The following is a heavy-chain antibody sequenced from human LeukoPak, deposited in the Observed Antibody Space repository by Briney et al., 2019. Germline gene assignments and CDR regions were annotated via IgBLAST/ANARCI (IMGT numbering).Heavy chain of an antibody. D-gene: IGHD4-11*01. CDR1: GGSISSYY. J-gene: IGHJ4*02. V-gene: IGHV4-4*09. CDR2: IYTSGST. CDR3: ARHDIYSNYGEYFDY. Sequence: SETLSLTCTVSGGSISSYYWSWIRQPPGKGLEWIGYIYTSGSTNCNPSLKSRVTISVNTSKNQFSLKLSSVTAADTAVYYCARHDIYSNYGEYFDYWGQGTLVTVSS.